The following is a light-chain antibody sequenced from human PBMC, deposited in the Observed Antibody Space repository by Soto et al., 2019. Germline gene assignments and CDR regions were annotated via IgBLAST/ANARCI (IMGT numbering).Light chain of an antibody. CDR2: AAS. CDR3: QQSDSYPYT. Sequence: DIQMTQSPSSLSLSVGERVTISCRASQSITNYLNWYQQKPGKAPKLLVYAASSLQSGVPSRFSSNGSGTDFTLTISSLQPEDFASYYCQQSDSYPYTFGQGTKLEIK. CDR1: QSITNY. J-gene: IGKJ2*01. V-gene: IGKV1-39*01.